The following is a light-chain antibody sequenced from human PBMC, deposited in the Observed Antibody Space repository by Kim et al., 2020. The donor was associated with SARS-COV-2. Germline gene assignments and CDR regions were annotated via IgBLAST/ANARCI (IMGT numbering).Light chain of an antibody. CDR3: SSYTSSRTLV. CDR2: DVS. V-gene: IGLV2-14*04. Sequence: GPSITISCTGTRSDIGAYNFVSWYQQHPGKAPKLIIHDVSKRPSGVSNRFSGSKSGNTASLTVSGLQAEDEADYYCSSYTSSRTLVFGGGTQLTVL. J-gene: IGLJ2*01. CDR1: RSDIGAYNF.